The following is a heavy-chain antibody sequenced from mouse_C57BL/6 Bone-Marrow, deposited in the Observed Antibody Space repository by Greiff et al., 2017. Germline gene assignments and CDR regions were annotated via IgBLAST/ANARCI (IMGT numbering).Heavy chain of an antibody. V-gene: IGHV14-4*01. Sequence: VQLQQSGAELVRPGASVKLSCTASGFNIKDDYMHWVKQRPEQGLDWIGWIDPENGDTEYASKFQGKATITADTSSNTAYLQLSSLTSEDTAVYYCTTCSYDYPFAYWGQGTLVTVSA. CDR3: TTCSYDYPFAY. D-gene: IGHD2-4*01. J-gene: IGHJ3*01. CDR1: GFNIKDDY. CDR2: IDPENGDT.